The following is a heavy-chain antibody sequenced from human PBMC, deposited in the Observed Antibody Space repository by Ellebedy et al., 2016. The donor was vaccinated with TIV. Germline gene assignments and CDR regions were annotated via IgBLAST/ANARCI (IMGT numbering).Heavy chain of an antibody. J-gene: IGHJ5*02. V-gene: IGHV6-1*01. CDR1: GDSVSIKSGG. D-gene: IGHD5-12*01. CDR3: AKGWLRAWFDP. Sequence: SETLSLTCAISGDSVSIKSGGWNWIRQSPSRGLEWLGRAYYRSKWYYDYAIFVKNRVTFNPDTSRNHFSLQLNSVTPEDTAVYYCAKGWLRAWFDPWGQGTLVIVSS. CDR2: AYYRSKWYY.